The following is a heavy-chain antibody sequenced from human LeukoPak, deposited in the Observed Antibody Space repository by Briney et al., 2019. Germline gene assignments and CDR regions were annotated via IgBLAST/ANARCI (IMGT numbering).Heavy chain of an antibody. D-gene: IGHD2-8*02. Sequence: GGSLRLSCAASGFTFSSYGMHWVRQAPGKGLEWVAFIRYDGSNKYYVGSVKGRFTISRDNSKNTLYLQMNSLRVEDTAVYHCAKDLWSPSDYWGQGTLVTVSS. CDR2: IRYDGSNK. CDR3: AKDLWSPSDY. V-gene: IGHV3-30*02. J-gene: IGHJ4*02. CDR1: GFTFSSYG.